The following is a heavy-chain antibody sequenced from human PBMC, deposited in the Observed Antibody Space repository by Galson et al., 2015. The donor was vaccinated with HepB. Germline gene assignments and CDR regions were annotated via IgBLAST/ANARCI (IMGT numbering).Heavy chain of an antibody. CDR1: GFSVSDNY. Sequence: SLRLSCAASGFSVSDNYLSWFRQAPGKGLQWVSTLYATGNTYYADSVKGRFTISRDNSKNTIYLQVNSLRAEDTAVYFCARGGRDKTLDYWGQGTLVTVSS. CDR2: LYATGNT. V-gene: IGHV3-66*02. J-gene: IGHJ4*02. D-gene: IGHD3-16*01. CDR3: ARGGRDKTLDY.